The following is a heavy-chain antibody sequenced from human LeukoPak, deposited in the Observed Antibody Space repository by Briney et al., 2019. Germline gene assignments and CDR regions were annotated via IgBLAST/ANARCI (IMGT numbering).Heavy chain of an antibody. J-gene: IGHJ4*02. V-gene: IGHV4-4*02. D-gene: IGHD2-15*01. Sequence: SETLSLTCTVSGGSISSSNWWGWVRQPPGKGLECIGEIYHSGTTNYNPSLKSRVTISVDKSMNPFSLKLNSVTAADTAVYYCARAFLVGYSPEEYFFDYWGQGTLVTVSS. CDR1: GGSISSSNW. CDR3: ARAFLVGYSPEEYFFDY. CDR2: IYHSGTT.